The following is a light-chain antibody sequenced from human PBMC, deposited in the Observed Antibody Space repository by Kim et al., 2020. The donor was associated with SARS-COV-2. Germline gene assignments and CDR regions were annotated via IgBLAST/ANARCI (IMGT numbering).Light chain of an antibody. J-gene: IGKJ5*01. Sequence: PGERATLSCRASQSVSSNLAWYQQKPGQAPRPLIYGASARATGIPARFSGSGSGTEFTLTISSLQSEDFAVYYCQQYNNWPPLITFGQGTRLEIK. CDR2: GAS. V-gene: IGKV3-15*01. CDR3: QQYNNWPPLIT. CDR1: QSVSSN.